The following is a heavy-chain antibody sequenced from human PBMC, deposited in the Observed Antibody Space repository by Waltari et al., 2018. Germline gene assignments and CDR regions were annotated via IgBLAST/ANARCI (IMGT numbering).Heavy chain of an antibody. D-gene: IGHD6-13*01. CDR2: INHSGST. CDR1: GGSFSGYY. V-gene: IGHV4-34*01. J-gene: IGHJ6*03. CDR3: ARGVRSIAAAGRYYYYMDV. Sequence: QVQLQQWGAGLLKPSETLSLTCAVYGGSFSGYYWSWIRQPPGKGLEWIGEINHSGSTNYNPALKSRVTISVDTSKNQFSLKLSSGTAADTAVYYCARGVRSIAAAGRYYYYMDVWGKGTTVTVSS.